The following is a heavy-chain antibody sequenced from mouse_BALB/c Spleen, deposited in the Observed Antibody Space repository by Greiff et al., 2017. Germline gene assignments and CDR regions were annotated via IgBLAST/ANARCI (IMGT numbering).Heavy chain of an antibody. D-gene: IGHD2-1*01. V-gene: IGHV5-6-5*01. J-gene: IGHJ3*01. CDR3: ARGYGNPAWFAY. CDR2: ISSGGST. CDR1: GFTFSSYA. Sequence: EVKLVESGGGLVKPGGSLKLSCAASGFTFSSYAMSWVRQTPEKRLEWVASISSGGSTYYPDSVKGRFTISRDNARNILYLQMSSLRSEDTAMYYCARGYGNPAWFAYWGQGTLVTVSA.